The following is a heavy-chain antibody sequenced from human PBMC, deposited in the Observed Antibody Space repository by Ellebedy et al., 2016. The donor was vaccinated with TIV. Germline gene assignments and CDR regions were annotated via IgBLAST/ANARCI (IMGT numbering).Heavy chain of an antibody. J-gene: IGHJ4*02. V-gene: IGHV1-46*01. CDR3: ARGKHTSGWYKPWIDY. CDR2: INPSGGGT. D-gene: IGHD6-19*01. Sequence: AASVKVSCKASGYTFTSHYIHWVRQAPGQGLEWMAIINPSGGGTDYPHKFHSRVTMTRDTSTSTVYMELSSLRSEETAVYYCARGKHTSGWYKPWIDYWGQGTLVTVSS. CDR1: GYTFTSHY.